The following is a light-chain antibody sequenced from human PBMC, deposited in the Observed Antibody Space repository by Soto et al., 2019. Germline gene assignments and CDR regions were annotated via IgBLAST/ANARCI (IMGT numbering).Light chain of an antibody. J-gene: IGLJ2*01. Sequence: QSVLTQPPSASGTPGQGVTISWSGSSSNIGSSHVYWYHQLPGTAPKLLIYRNNQRPSGVPDRFSGSKSGASASLAISGLRSDDEADYYCAAWDDSLSGVVFGGGTKLTVL. CDR2: RNN. CDR1: SSNIGSSH. V-gene: IGLV1-47*01. CDR3: AAWDDSLSGVV.